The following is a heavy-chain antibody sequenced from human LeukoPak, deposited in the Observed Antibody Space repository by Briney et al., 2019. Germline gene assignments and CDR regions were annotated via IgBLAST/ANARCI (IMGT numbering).Heavy chain of an antibody. CDR1: GYSISSGYY. Sequence: SETLSLTCTVSGYSISSGYYWCWIRQPPGKGLEWIGSIYHSGSTYYNPSLKSRVTISVDTSKNQFSLKLSSVTAADTAVYYCARRRILGYCSSTSCRAYFDSWGQGTLVTVSS. CDR2: IYHSGST. CDR3: ARRRILGYCSSTSCRAYFDS. V-gene: IGHV4-38-2*02. J-gene: IGHJ4*02. D-gene: IGHD2-2*01.